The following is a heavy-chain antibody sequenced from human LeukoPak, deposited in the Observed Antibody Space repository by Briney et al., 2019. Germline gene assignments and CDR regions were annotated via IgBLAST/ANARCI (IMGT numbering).Heavy chain of an antibody. V-gene: IGHV3-21*01. CDR2: ISSSSSYI. D-gene: IGHD4-17*01. CDR3: ARDHSLRETHYYYYYMDV. CDR1: GFTFSSYS. Sequence: PGGSLRLSRAASGFTFSSYSMNWVRQAPGKGLEWVSSISSSSSYIYYADSVKGRFTISRDNAKNSLYLQMNSLRAEDTAVYYCARDHSLRETHYYYYYMDVWGKGTTVTVSS. J-gene: IGHJ6*03.